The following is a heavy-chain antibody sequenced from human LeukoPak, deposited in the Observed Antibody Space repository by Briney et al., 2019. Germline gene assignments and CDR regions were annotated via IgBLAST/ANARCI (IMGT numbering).Heavy chain of an antibody. Sequence: GRSLRLSCAASGFTFSSYGMHWVRQAPGKGLEWVAVISYDGSNKYYADSVKGRFTISRDNSKNTLYLQMNSLRAEDTAVYYCARDSPSPYILWFGESNNFDYWGQGTLVTVSS. V-gene: IGHV3-30*03. CDR3: ARDSPSPYILWFGESNNFDY. CDR1: GFTFSSYG. CDR2: ISYDGSNK. J-gene: IGHJ4*02. D-gene: IGHD3-10*01.